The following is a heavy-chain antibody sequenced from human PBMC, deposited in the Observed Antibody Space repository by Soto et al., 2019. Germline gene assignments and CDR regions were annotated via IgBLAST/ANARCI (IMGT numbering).Heavy chain of an antibody. CDR1: GFTFSSYW. CDR2: IKQDGSET. V-gene: IGHV3-7*01. CDR3: ARFSEMVATRT. J-gene: IGHJ5*02. D-gene: IGHD2-8*01. Sequence: VQLVESGGGLVQPGGSLRLSCETSGFTFSSYWMSWVRQAPGKGLEWVANIKQDGSETYYLESEKGRFTISRDNTKKSVFLQMNNMRAEDTALYYCARFSEMVATRTWGQGTLVTVS.